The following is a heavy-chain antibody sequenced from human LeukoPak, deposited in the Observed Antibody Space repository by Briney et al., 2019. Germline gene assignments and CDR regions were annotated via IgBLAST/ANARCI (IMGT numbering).Heavy chain of an antibody. CDR2: MNPNSGNT. J-gene: IGHJ4*02. Sequence: ASVKVSCKASGYTFTGYYMHWVRQAPGQGLEWMGWMNPNSGNTGYAQKFQGRVTITRNTSISTAYMELSSLRSEDTAVYYCARAGFGELSPWGQGTLVTVSS. D-gene: IGHD3-10*01. CDR3: ARAGFGELSP. CDR1: GYTFTGYY. V-gene: IGHV1-8*03.